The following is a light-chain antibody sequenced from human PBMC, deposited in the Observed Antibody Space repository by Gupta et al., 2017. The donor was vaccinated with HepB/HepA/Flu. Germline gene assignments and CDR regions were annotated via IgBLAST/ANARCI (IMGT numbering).Light chain of an antibody. J-gene: IGKJ4*01. V-gene: IGKV2-28*01. CDR2: LGS. Sequence: DIVMSQSPVSMPVTTGEPASISCRSSQSLLHSNGYNSVDWYLQKPGQSPQLLINLGSNRASGVPDRFSGSGSGTDFTLKISRVEAEDVGVYYCMQSLQTPLTFGGGTKVEIK. CDR3: MQSLQTPLT. CDR1: QSLLHSNGYNS.